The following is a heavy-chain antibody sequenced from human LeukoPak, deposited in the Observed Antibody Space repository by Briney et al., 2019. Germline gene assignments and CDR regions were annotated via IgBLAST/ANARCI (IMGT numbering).Heavy chain of an antibody. D-gene: IGHD3-10*01. V-gene: IGHV3-33*01. J-gene: IGHJ4*02. CDR1: RFTFRNYG. CDR2: IWYDGSNQ. CDR3: SGGRGGLPYFCC. Sequence: SGMSLRLSCAASRFTFRNYGMHWVRQAPGKGLEWVAVIWYDGSNQVYADSVKGRFTVSRDNSKNTLYLQMNSLRAEDTAVYYCSGGRGGLPYFCCRGQGTLVTISS.